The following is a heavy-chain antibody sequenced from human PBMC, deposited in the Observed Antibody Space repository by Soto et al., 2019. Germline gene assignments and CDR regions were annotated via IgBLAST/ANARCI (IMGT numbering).Heavy chain of an antibody. J-gene: IGHJ5*02. V-gene: IGHV3-11*05. Sequence: QVHLVESGGDLVKPGGSLRLSCVASGFTFSDYYIRWFRQAPGKGTEFISYISGTGHDAHYADSVKGRFTISRDNAKNSLYLQMNTLRVEDTGVYYCAMPKRMWVTWGQGTLGTFCS. CDR1: GFTFSDYY. D-gene: IGHD1-26*01. CDR2: ISGTGHDA. CDR3: AMPKRMWVT.